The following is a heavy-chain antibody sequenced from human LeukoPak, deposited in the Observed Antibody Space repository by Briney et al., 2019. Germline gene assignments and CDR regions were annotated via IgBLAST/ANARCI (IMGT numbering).Heavy chain of an antibody. J-gene: IGHJ4*02. V-gene: IGHV4-39*01. CDR1: GGSISTRSYY. Sequence: SETLSLTCTVSGGSISTRSYYWSWIRQPPGKGLEWIGEINHSGSTDYNPSLKSRVTISVDTSKNQFSLKLSSVTAADTAVYYCARHPRKARYSGSYLAAASKGAFFSRIDYWGQGTLVTVSS. CDR2: INHSGST. D-gene: IGHD1-26*01. CDR3: ARHPRKARYSGSYLAAASKGAFFSRIDY.